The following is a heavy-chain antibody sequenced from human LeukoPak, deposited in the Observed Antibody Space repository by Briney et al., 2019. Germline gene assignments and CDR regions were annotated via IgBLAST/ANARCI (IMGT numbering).Heavy chain of an antibody. CDR3: AKDPFRITIFGVVTGPFDY. CDR1: GGSFSGYY. Sequence: ETLSLTCAVYGGSFSGYYWSWVRQAPGKGLEWVSAISGSGGSTYYADSVKGRFTISRDNSKNTLYLQMNSLRAEDTAVYYCAKDPFRITIFGVVTGPFDYWGQGTLVTVSS. J-gene: IGHJ4*02. CDR2: ISGSGGST. V-gene: IGHV3-23*01. D-gene: IGHD3-3*01.